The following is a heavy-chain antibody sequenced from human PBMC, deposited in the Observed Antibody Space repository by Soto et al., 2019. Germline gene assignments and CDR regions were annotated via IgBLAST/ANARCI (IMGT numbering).Heavy chain of an antibody. J-gene: IGHJ4*02. Sequence: GGSLRLSCVASGFTFSSYSMSWVRQAPEKGLEWVASITSSSTYIHYGDSVKGRFTISRDNAKNALNLQMSSLRAEDTAVYFCARDTNYYASGSGVDYWGQGILVTVSS. D-gene: IGHD3-10*01. CDR1: GFTFSSYS. V-gene: IGHV3-21*01. CDR2: ITSSSTYI. CDR3: ARDTNYYASGSGVDY.